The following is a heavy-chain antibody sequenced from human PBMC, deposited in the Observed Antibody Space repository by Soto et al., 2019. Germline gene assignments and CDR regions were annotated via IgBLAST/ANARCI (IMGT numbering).Heavy chain of an antibody. Sequence: SVKVSCKASGGTFSSYAISWVRQAPGQGLEWKGGIIPIFGTANYAQKFQGSVTITADESTSTVYMELSSLRSVDTAVYYCARSRHYTPRLDPWGQGTLVTVSS. CDR2: IIPIFGTA. CDR3: ARSRHYTPRLDP. D-gene: IGHD3-16*01. V-gene: IGHV1-69*13. CDR1: GGTFSSYA. J-gene: IGHJ5*02.